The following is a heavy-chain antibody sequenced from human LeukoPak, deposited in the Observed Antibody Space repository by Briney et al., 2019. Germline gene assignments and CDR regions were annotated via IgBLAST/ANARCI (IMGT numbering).Heavy chain of an antibody. J-gene: IGHJ1*01. V-gene: IGHV3-30*18. Sequence: SGGSLRLSCAAAGFTFSTYGMHWVRQAPGKGLEWVALISYDGSDKNYADSVKGRFTISRDNSKNTLYLQMNSLRAEDTAVYYCAKDASGSYSARHAEYFQHWGQGTLVTVSS. D-gene: IGHD1-26*01. CDR3: AKDASGSYSARHAEYFQH. CDR2: ISYDGSDK. CDR1: GFTFSTYG.